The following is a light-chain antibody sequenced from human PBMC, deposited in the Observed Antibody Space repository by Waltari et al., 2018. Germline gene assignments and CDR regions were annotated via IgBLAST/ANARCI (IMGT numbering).Light chain of an antibody. CDR2: AAS. CDR3: QQSYSTRWT. J-gene: IGKJ1*01. CDR1: QSISSY. Sequence: DIQMNQSPSSLSASVGDRVPITCRASQSISSYLNWYQQKPGKAPKLLIYAASSLQSGVPSRFSGSGSGTDFTLTISSLQPEDFATYYCQQSYSTRWTFGQGTKVEIK. V-gene: IGKV1-39*01.